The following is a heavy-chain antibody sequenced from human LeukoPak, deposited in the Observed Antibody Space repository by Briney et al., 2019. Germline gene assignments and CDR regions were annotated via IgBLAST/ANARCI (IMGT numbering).Heavy chain of an antibody. V-gene: IGHV5-10-1*01. D-gene: IGHD2-8*02. Sequence: GESLRISCKGSGYSFSSYWISWVRPMPGKGLEWMGRFDPGDSFTKYRPSLEGRFTISADKSLSTVYLQWSSLKASDTAIYYCARDGGGVSTWVSHWGQGTLVTVSS. CDR1: GYSFSSYW. CDR2: FDPGDSFT. CDR3: ARDGGGVSTWVSH. J-gene: IGHJ4*02.